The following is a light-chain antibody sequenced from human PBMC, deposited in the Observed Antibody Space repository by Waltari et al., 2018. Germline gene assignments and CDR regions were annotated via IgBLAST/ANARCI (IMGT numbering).Light chain of an antibody. CDR2: AAS. V-gene: IGKV1-NL1*01. Sequence: DIPMTQSPSSLSASVGGRVTITCRASQDIRNSLAWYQQTPGKAPKLLLYAASRLESGVPPRFGGSGSGTDFTLTITSLQPEDFATYHCQQYYSSWTFGQGTKVEIK. CDR3: QQYYSSWT. CDR1: QDIRNS. J-gene: IGKJ1*01.